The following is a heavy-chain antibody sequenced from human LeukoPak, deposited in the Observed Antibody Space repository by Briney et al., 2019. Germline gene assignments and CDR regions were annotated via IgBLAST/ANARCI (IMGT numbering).Heavy chain of an antibody. D-gene: IGHD1-26*01. CDR3: ARGRQNSGSYSDAFDI. Sequence: GGSLRLSCVASGFTFSYYAMTWVRQAPGKGLEWVSDISGSGDSTNYADSVKGRFTISRDNAKNSLSLQMNSLRAEDTAVYYCARGRQNSGSYSDAFDIWGQGTVVTVSS. CDR2: ISGSGDST. J-gene: IGHJ3*02. V-gene: IGHV3-23*01. CDR1: GFTFSYYA.